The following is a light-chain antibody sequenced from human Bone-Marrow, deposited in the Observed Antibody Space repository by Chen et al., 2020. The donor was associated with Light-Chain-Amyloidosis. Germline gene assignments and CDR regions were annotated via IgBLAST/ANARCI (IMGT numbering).Light chain of an antibody. J-gene: IGLJ1*01. CDR1: SSDVGGDNH. V-gene: IGLV2-14*01. Sequence: QFALTQPASVSGSPGQSITISFTGTSSDVGGDNHVSWYQQHPDKAPKLMIYEVTNRPSWVPDRFSGSKSDNTASLTISGLQTEDEADYFCSSYTITNTLVFGSGTRVTVL. CDR3: SSYTITNTLV. CDR2: EVT.